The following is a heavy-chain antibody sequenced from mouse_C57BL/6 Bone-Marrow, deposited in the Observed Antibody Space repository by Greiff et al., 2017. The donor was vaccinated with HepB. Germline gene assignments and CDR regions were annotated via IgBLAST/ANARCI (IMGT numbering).Heavy chain of an antibody. Sequence: QVQLQQPGAELVKPGASVKLSCKASGYTFTSYWMHWVKQRPGQGLEWIGMIHPNSGSTNYNEKFKSKATLTVDKSSSTAYMQLSSLTSEDSAVYDCLYDYDGAWFAYWGQGTLVTVSA. CDR1: GYTFTSYW. D-gene: IGHD2-4*01. CDR3: LYDYDGAWFAY. J-gene: IGHJ3*01. V-gene: IGHV1-64*01. CDR2: IHPNSGST.